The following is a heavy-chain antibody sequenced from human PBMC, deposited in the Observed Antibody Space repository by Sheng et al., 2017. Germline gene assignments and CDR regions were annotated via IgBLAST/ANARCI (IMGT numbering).Heavy chain of an antibody. CDR2: ISSSSTSYI. J-gene: IGHJ4*02. CDR3: ARGSHDYGVYLDD. V-gene: IGHV3-21*01. D-gene: IGHD4-17*01. CDR1: GFTFSSYS. Sequence: EVQLVESGGGLVKPGESLRLSCAASGFTFSSYSMLWVRQAPGKGLEWVSSISSSSTSYIYYADSVTGRFTISRDNAKNSLNLQMNSLRVEDTAVYYCARGSHDYGVYLDDWGQGTLVTVSS.